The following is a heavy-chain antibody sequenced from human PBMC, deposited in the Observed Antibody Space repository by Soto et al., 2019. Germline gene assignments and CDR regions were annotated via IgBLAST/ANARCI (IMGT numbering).Heavy chain of an antibody. CDR3: ARGRGAAADYFYF. D-gene: IGHD6-13*01. CDR2: ISSSTSHT. Sequence: QVQLVESGGGLVKPGGSLRLSCAVSGFTFSDYYMTWIRQAPGKGLEWVSYISSSTSHTNYAESVKGRLTISRDNAKNSLFLQMNRLRAEDTAVYYCARGRGAAADYFYFWGQGTLVTVSS. V-gene: IGHV3-11*05. J-gene: IGHJ4*02. CDR1: GFTFSDYY.